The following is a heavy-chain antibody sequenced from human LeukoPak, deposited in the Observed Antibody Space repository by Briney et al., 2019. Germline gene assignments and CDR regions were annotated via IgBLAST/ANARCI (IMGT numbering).Heavy chain of an antibody. D-gene: IGHD1-14*01. CDR3: ARSNPFAHYYYYGMDV. Sequence: GESLRISCKGSGYSFTSYWISWVRQMPGKGLEWMGRIDPSDSYTNYSPSFQGHVTISADKSISTAYLQWSSLMASDTAMYYCARSNPFAHYYYYGMDVWGKGTTVTVSS. CDR1: GYSFTSYW. V-gene: IGHV5-10-1*01. CDR2: IDPSDSYT. J-gene: IGHJ6*04.